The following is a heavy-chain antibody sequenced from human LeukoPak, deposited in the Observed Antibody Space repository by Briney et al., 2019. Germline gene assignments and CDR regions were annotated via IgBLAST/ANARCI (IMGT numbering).Heavy chain of an antibody. V-gene: IGHV4-38-2*02. Sequence: PSETLSLTCAVSGYSISSGYYWGWIRQPPGKGLEWIGSIYHSGNTYYNPSLKSRVTISVDTSKNQFSLKLSSVTAADTAVYYCAREGNYYDSSGYSNFDCWGQGTLVTVPS. CDR3: AREGNYYDSSGYSNFDC. CDR1: GYSISSGYY. J-gene: IGHJ4*02. CDR2: IYHSGNT. D-gene: IGHD3-22*01.